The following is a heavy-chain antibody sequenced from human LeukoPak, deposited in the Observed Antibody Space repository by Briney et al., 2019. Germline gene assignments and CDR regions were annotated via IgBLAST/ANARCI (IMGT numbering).Heavy chain of an antibody. V-gene: IGHV3-30*18. CDR2: VSYDGSNK. J-gene: IGHJ4*02. Sequence: PGRSLRLSCAASGFTFSSYGMHWVRQAPGKGLEWVAVVSYDGSNKYYGDSVKGRFTISRDNSKYTLSLQMNSLRAEDTAVYYCAKTPDLASSSSWYGHLDFWGQGTLVTVSS. D-gene: IGHD6-13*01. CDR1: GFTFSSYG. CDR3: AKTPDLASSSSWYGHLDF.